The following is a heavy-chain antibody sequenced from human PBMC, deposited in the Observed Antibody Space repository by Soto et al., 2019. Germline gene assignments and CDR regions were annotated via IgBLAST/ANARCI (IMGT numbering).Heavy chain of an antibody. CDR2: ISQSGSVK. J-gene: IGHJ4*02. D-gene: IGHD4-17*01. CDR1: GFRFSDWY. CDR3: ARDFRMYGDYFDH. Sequence: PGGSLRLSCVASGFRFSDWYMGWIRQAPGKGLEWVSSISQSGSVKKYADSVKGRFTISKDSAKKSLYLQMDGLTAEDTAVYYYARDFRMYGDYFDHWGQGTVVTVSS. V-gene: IGHV3-11*01.